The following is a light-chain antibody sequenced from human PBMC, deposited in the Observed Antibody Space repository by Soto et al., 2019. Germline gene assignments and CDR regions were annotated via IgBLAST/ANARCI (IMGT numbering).Light chain of an antibody. J-gene: IGLJ3*02. CDR1: NTDVGAYNY. V-gene: IGLV2-14*01. Sequence: QSALTQPASVSGSPGQSITISCTGTNTDVGAYNYVSWFQHHPGKAPKLMIYEVFNRPSGISNRFSGSKSGNTASLTTSGLQAEDEADYYCISFTNINTWVFGGGTKLTVL. CDR2: EVF. CDR3: ISFTNINTWV.